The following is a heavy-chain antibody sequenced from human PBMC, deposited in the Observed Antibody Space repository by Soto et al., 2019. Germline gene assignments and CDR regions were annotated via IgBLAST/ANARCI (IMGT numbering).Heavy chain of an antibody. D-gene: IGHD1-26*01. CDR1: NGSISGFY. Sequence: PSETLSLTXSVSNGSISGFYWTWIRQPPGKILEWIGYIHYSGRTDYNPSLTSRATMSVDTSKNQFSLNLKSITAADTALYCCVRVGVGIGNHFDSWGRGTLVTVSS. J-gene: IGHJ4*02. V-gene: IGHV4-59*12. CDR3: VRVGVGIGNHFDS. CDR2: IHYSGRT.